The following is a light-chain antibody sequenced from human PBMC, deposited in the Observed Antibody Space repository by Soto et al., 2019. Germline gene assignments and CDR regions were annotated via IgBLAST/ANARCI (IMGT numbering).Light chain of an antibody. Sequence: EIVMTQSPVTLSVSPGERATLSCRASQNILSNLAWYQQKPGQAPRLLIYGASTRATGIPARFSGSGSGTEFTLTISSLQSEDFEIYYCQQYNNWPITFGQGTRLEIK. CDR3: QQYNNWPIT. J-gene: IGKJ5*01. CDR1: QNILSN. V-gene: IGKV3-15*01. CDR2: GAS.